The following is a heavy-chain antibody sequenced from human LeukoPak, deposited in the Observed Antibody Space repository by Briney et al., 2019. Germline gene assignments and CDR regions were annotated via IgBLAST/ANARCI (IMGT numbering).Heavy chain of an antibody. V-gene: IGHV1-69*06. Sequence: ASVKASCKASEGTFSSYAIRWVRQAPGQGREGMGGIIPIFGTANYAQKFQGRVTITADKSTSATYMELSSLRSEDTTVYFCVRASIFGVVMMRYYYYYLDGWRKESTVTVS. CDR3: VRASIFGVVMMRYYYYYLDG. CDR1: EGTFSSYA. D-gene: IGHD3-3*01. CDR2: IIPIFGTA. J-gene: IGHJ6*03.